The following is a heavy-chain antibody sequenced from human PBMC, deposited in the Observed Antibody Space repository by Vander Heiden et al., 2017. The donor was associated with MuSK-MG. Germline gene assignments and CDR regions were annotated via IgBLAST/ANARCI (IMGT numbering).Heavy chain of an antibody. V-gene: IGHV4-39*01. CDR2: IYYSGGT. J-gene: IGHJ3*02. D-gene: IGHD3-3*02. CDR1: RGSISSSSYY. Sequence: QLQLQASGPGLVKPSETLSLTCTVSRGSISSSSYYWGWIRQPPGKGLEWIGSIYYSGGTYYNPSLKSRVTISVDTSKNQFSLKLSSVTAADTAVYYCARRPHDHFWGGWGSNAFDIWGQGTMVTVSS. CDR3: ARRPHDHFWGGWGSNAFDI.